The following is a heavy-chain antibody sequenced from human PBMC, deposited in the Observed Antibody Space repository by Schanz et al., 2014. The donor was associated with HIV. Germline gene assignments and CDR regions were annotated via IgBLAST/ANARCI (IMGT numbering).Heavy chain of an antibody. CDR2: ISWTETKI. V-gene: IGHV3-9*01. Sequence: LVESGGGLVQPGRSLRLSCAASGFTFDDYAMHWVRQAPGKGLEWVSGISWTETKIGYADPVKGRFTISRDNSKNSLSLLIKSLRAEDAAVYYCAKDRNYYESKYRGKGNYYYYYGMDVWGQGTTVTVSS. CDR1: GFTFDDYA. J-gene: IGHJ6*02. CDR3: AKDRNYYESKYRGKGNYYYYYGMDV. D-gene: IGHD3-22*01.